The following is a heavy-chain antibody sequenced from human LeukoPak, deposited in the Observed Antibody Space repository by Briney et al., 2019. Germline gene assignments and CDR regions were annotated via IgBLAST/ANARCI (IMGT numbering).Heavy chain of an antibody. CDR2: MNPNSGNT. Sequence: EASVKVSCKASGYTFTSYDINWVRQATGQGLEWMGWMNPNSGNTGYAQKFQGRVTMTRNTSISTAYMELSSLRSEDTAVYYCARGPRGDTAMVKPYYYYMDVWGKGTTVTVSS. D-gene: IGHD5-18*01. J-gene: IGHJ6*03. CDR3: ARGPRGDTAMVKPYYYYMDV. V-gene: IGHV1-8*01. CDR1: GYTFTSYD.